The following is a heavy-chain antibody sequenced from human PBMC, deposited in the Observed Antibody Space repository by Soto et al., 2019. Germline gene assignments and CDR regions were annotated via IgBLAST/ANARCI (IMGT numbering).Heavy chain of an antibody. CDR1: GGTFSSYA. CDR3: ARERGITLTTQRTQTYNWFDP. J-gene: IGHJ5*02. V-gene: IGHV1-69*01. CDR2: IIPIFGTA. D-gene: IGHD3-3*01. Sequence: QVQLVPSGAEVKKPGSSGKVSCKASGGTFSSYAISWVRQAPGQGLEWMGGIIPIFGTANYAQKFQGRVTITADESTSTGYMELSSMRSEDTAVYYCARERGITLTTQRTQTYNWFDPWGQGTLVTVSS.